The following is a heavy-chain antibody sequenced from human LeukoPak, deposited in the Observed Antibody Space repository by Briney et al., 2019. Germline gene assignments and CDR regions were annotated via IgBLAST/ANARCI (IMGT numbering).Heavy chain of an antibody. CDR2: IYYTATT. V-gene: IGHV4-59*08. Sequence: PSETLSLTCTVSGGSINSYYWSWIRQPPGKGLEWIGYIYYTATTNYNPSLKSRVTISLDTSKNQFSLTLNSVTAADTAVYYCARTLDSGWTDYWGQGTLVTVSS. CDR1: GGSINSYY. CDR3: ARTLDSGWTDY. J-gene: IGHJ4*02. D-gene: IGHD6-19*01.